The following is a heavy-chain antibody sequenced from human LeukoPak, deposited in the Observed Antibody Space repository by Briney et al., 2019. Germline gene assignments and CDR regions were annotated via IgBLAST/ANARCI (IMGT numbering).Heavy chain of an antibody. CDR3: ARSIYGGNSEVDY. CDR1: GGSISSGGYY. V-gene: IGHV4-31*03. Sequence: SETLSLTCTVSGGSISSGGYYWSWIRQHPGKGLEWIGYIYYSGSTHYNPSLKSRVTISVDTSKNQFSLKLSSVTAADTAVYYCARSIYGGNSEVDYWGQGTLVTVSS. D-gene: IGHD4-23*01. J-gene: IGHJ4*02. CDR2: IYYSGST.